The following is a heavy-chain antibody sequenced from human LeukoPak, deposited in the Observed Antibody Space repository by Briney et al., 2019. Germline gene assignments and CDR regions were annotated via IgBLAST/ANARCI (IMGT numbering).Heavy chain of an antibody. CDR3: VRHNYNAAYYGWFDP. CDR1: GLSISNGGVG. V-gene: IGHV2-5*02. CDR2: IYWDNDK. D-gene: IGHD1-26*01. Sequence: ESGPTLVTPTQTLTLTCALSGLSISNGGVGVGWIRQPPGKALEFLALIYWDNDKGYSPSLRSRLTITKDTSKNHVVLTMTNMDPVDTATYYCVRHNYNAAYYGWFDPWGQGTLVTVSS. J-gene: IGHJ5*02.